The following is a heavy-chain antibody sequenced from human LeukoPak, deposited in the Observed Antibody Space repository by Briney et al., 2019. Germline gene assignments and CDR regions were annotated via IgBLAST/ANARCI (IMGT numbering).Heavy chain of an antibody. CDR3: ARDVWSGYYQYYYYYGMDV. J-gene: IGHJ6*02. CDR2: ISAYNGNT. CDR1: GYTFTSYG. Sequence: ASVKVSCKASGYTFTSYGISWVRQAPRQGLEWMGWISAYNGNTNYAQKLQGRVTMTTDTSTSTAYMELRSLRSDDTAVYYCARDVWSGYYQYYYYYGMDVWGQGTTVTVSS. V-gene: IGHV1-18*01. D-gene: IGHD3-3*01.